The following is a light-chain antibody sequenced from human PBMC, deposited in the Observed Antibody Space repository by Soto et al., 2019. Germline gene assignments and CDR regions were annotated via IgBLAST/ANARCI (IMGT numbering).Light chain of an antibody. V-gene: IGLV2-11*01. CDR2: DVS. CDR1: SSDVGGYNY. Sequence: QSALTQPRSVSGSPGQSVTISCTGTSSDVGGYNYVSWYQQHPGKAPKLMIYDVSKRPSGVPERFSGSKSGTSASLAITGLQAEDEADYYCQAYDYSLTAFVFGGGTQLTVL. CDR3: QAYDYSLTAFV. J-gene: IGLJ3*02.